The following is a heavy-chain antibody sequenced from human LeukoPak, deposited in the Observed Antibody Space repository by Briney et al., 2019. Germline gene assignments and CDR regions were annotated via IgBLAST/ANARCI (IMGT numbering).Heavy chain of an antibody. Sequence: PGGSLRLSCAASGFTFSSYGMHWVRQAPGKGLEWVAVISYDGSNKYYADSVKGRFTISRDNSKNTLYLQMNSLRAGDTAVYYCAKALYSSGWSYWGQGTLVTVSS. J-gene: IGHJ4*02. CDR3: AKALYSSGWSY. CDR2: ISYDGSNK. V-gene: IGHV3-30*18. D-gene: IGHD6-19*01. CDR1: GFTFSSYG.